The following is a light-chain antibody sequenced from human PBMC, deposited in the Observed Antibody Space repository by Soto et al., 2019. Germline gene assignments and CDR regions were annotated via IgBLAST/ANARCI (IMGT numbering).Light chain of an antibody. J-gene: IGLJ3*02. Sequence: QSALTQPASVSGSPGQSITISCTGTSSDVGGYNYVSWYQQHPGKAPKLMIYEVSNRPSGVSNRFSGSKSGNTASLTISGLQDDDEADYYWSSYTSSSTRVFGGGTKLTVL. V-gene: IGLV2-14*01. CDR1: SSDVGGYNY. CDR3: SSYTSSSTRV. CDR2: EVS.